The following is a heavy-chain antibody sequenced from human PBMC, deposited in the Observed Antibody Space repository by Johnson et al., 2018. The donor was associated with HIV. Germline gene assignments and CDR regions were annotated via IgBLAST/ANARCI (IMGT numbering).Heavy chain of an antibody. V-gene: IGHV3-66*01. CDR3: ARGGGCGGDCYSGYDALDI. CDR1: GFSVSSNY. J-gene: IGHJ3*02. D-gene: IGHD2-21*01. CDR2: IYSGGST. Sequence: VQLVESGGGLVQPGGSLRLSCAASGFSVSSNYMSWVRQAPGKGLAWVSVIYSGGSTYYADSVKGRFTISRDNSKNTLYLQMNSLRAGDTAVYVCARGGGCGGDCYSGYDALDIWGQGTMVTVSS.